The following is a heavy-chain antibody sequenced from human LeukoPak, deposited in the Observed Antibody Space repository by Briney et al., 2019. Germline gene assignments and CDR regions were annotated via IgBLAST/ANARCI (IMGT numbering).Heavy chain of an antibody. J-gene: IGHJ1*01. CDR1: GGSYSGYY. CDR2: INHSGST. V-gene: IGHV4-34*01. CDR3: ARGRPGQH. Sequence: PSETLSLTCAVYGGSYSGYYWSWIRQHPGKGLEWIGEINHSGSTNYNPSLKSRVTISVDTSKNQFSLKLSSVTAADTAVYYCARGRPGQHWGQGTLVTVSS.